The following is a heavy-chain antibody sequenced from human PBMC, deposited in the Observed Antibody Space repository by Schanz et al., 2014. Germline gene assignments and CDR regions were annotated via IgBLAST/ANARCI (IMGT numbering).Heavy chain of an antibody. CDR2: INSVGSNT. V-gene: IGHV3-23*01. CDR3: AKGRFGELSAFDI. J-gene: IGHJ3*02. Sequence: DVQLLESGGGLVQPGGSLRLSCAASGFTFTNYAMSWVRQAPGKGLEWVARINSVGSNTDYADSVTGRFTISRDNAKNTLYLQMNTLRAEDTAVYYCAKGRFGELSAFDIWGQGTMVTVSS. D-gene: IGHD3-10*01. CDR1: GFTFTNYA.